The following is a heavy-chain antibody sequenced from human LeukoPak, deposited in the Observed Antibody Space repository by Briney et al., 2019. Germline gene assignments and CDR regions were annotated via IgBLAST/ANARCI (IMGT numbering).Heavy chain of an antibody. Sequence: KTGGSLRLSCAASGFTFSSYGIHWVRQAPGKGLEWVSCISSRTEYIHYADSVKGRFTISRDNAKNSLYLQMNSLRAEDTAVYYCARHRSRDFWTSDPFDIWGQGTMVTVSS. CDR1: GFTFSSYG. V-gene: IGHV3-21*01. J-gene: IGHJ3*02. D-gene: IGHD3-3*01. CDR2: ISSRTEYI. CDR3: ARHRSRDFWTSDPFDI.